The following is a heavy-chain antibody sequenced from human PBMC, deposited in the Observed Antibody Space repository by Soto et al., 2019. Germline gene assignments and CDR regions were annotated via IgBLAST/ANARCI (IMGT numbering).Heavy chain of an antibody. V-gene: IGHV3-33*01. D-gene: IGHD4-17*01. CDR1: GFTFSSYG. Sequence: QVQLVESGGGVVQPGRSLRLSCAASGFTFSSYGMHWVRQAPGKGLEWVAVIWYDGSIKYYSDSVKGRFTISRDNSKNTLDLQTNSLRAEDTDVYYCARDHGDGLDYWGQGTLVTVSS. J-gene: IGHJ4*02. CDR2: IWYDGSIK. CDR3: ARDHGDGLDY.